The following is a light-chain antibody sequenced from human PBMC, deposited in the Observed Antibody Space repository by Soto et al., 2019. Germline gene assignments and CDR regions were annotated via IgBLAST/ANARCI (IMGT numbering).Light chain of an antibody. J-gene: IGKJ1*01. V-gene: IGKV1-5*03. CDR3: RHYNSYSEA. Sequence: DIQMTQSPSTLSGSVGDRVTITCRASQTIGSWLAWYQQKPGKAPKLLIYKASTLKSGVPSRFSGSGSGTEFTLTISSLQPDDFATYYCRHYNSYSEAFGQGTKVDIK. CDR1: QTIGSW. CDR2: KAS.